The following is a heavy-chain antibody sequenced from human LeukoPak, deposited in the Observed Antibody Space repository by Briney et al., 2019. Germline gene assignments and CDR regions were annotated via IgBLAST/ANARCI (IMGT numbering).Heavy chain of an antibody. J-gene: IGHJ6*03. CDR2: IKQDGSEK. V-gene: IGHV3-7*01. CDR1: GFTFSSYW. Sequence: GGSLRLSCAASGFTFSSYWMSWVRQAPGKGLEWVANIKQDGSEKYYVDSVKGRFTISRDNAKNSLYLQMNSLRAEDTAVYYCARVDICTNGVCYFSSYYYHYMDVWGKGTTVTVSS. D-gene: IGHD2-8*01. CDR3: ARVDICTNGVCYFSSYYYHYMDV.